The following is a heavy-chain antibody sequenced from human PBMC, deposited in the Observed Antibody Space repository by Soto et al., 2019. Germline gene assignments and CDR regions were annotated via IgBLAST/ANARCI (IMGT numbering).Heavy chain of an antibody. J-gene: IGHJ4*02. D-gene: IGHD6-13*01. V-gene: IGHV3-23*01. CDR3: APPHRRSWYYFDY. Sequence: EVQLLESGGGLVQPGGSLRLSCAASGFTFNNYVMSWVRQAPGKGLEWVSSISASGGNTYYADSVRGRFTISRDNSKNPLYLQMNSLSAEDTAVYYCAPPHRRSWYYFDYWGQGTLVTVSS. CDR2: ISASGGNT. CDR1: GFTFNNYV.